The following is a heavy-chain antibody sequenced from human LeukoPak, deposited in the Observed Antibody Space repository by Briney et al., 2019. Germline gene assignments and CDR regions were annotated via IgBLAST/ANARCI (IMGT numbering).Heavy chain of an antibody. CDR1: GFTFSTYW. V-gene: IGHV3-7*05. CDR3: ARDFNGQNLKESDY. J-gene: IGHJ4*02. CDR2: IKQDGSEK. Sequence: PGGSLRLSCAASGFTFSTYWMNWVRQAPGKGLEWVANIKQDGSEKYYVDSVKGRFTISRDNAKNSLFLQMNSLRAEDTAVYYCARDFNGQNLKESDYWGRGTLVTVSS. D-gene: IGHD1-14*01.